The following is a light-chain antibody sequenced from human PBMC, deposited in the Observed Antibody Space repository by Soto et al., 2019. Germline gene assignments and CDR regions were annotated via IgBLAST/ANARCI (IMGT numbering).Light chain of an antibody. Sequence: DIQMTQSPSSLSASVGDRVSITCRASQTTSTYLNWFQQKPGEAPNLLIYTASTLQSGVPSRFSGSGSGTDFTLTISSLQPEDFATYYCQQSYNHPVTFGQGTRLDIK. V-gene: IGKV1-39*01. J-gene: IGKJ5*01. CDR3: QQSYNHPVT. CDR2: TAS. CDR1: QTTSTY.